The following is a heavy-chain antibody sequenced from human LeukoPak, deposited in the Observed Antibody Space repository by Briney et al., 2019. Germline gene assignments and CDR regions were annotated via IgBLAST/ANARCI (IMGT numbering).Heavy chain of an antibody. J-gene: IGHJ5*02. CDR3: ARAGDFWSGEGWFDP. CDR2: IYYSGST. CDR1: GGSVSGYY. Sequence: PSETLSLTCAVYGGSVSGYYWSWIRQPPGKGLEWIGYIYYSGSTNYNPSLKSRVTISVDTSKNQFSLKLSSVTAADTAVYYCARAGDFWSGEGWFDPWGQGTLVTVSS. D-gene: IGHD3-3*01. V-gene: IGHV4-59*02.